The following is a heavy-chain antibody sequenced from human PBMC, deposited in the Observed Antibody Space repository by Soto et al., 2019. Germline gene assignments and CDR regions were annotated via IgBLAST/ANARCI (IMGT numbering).Heavy chain of an antibody. V-gene: IGHV1-69*06. J-gene: IGHJ6*02. Sequence: SVQDSCRASGRSFSSAGVSWVRPAPGHGLEWMGGIIPVFGNPKYVQRFQGRLTITADKSTSTVSMEMSSLSSEDTAVYFCARGQYYTSGSAATSDVYLVMDGWDQGTAGTVS. CDR3: ARGQYYTSGSAATSDVYLVMDG. CDR2: IIPVFGNP. CDR1: GRSFSSAG. D-gene: IGHD3-10*01.